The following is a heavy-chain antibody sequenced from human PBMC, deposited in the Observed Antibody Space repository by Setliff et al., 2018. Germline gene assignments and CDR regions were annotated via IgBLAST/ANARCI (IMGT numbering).Heavy chain of an antibody. CDR2: INTDTGNP. J-gene: IGHJ6*03. CDR3: ARGSRFGTIVYRGDYYMDV. D-gene: IGHD3-10*01. CDR1: GYTFTNYA. Sequence: ASVKVSCKASGYTFTNYAMTWMRQAPGQGLEYMGWINTDTGNPIYAQGFTGRFVFSLDTPVSTAYLQISSLKSEDSAVYYCARGSRFGTIVYRGDYYMDVWGKGTTVTVSS. V-gene: IGHV7-4-1*02.